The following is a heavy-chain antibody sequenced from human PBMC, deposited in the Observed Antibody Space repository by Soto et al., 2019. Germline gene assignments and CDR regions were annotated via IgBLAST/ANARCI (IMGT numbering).Heavy chain of an antibody. Sequence: GGSLRLSCAASGIAVSTNFMAWVRQAPGKGLEWVSVIYSGGNRYYADSVKGRFTISRDNSKNTLHLQMDSLRAGDTAVYYCARGNCTSINCFTLDYWGQGTLVTVSS. CDR3: ARGNCTSINCFTLDY. CDR1: GIAVSTNF. CDR2: IYSGGNR. D-gene: IGHD2-2*01. V-gene: IGHV3-66*01. J-gene: IGHJ4*02.